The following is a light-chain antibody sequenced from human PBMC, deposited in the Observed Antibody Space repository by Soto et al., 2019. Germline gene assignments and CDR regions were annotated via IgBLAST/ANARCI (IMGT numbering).Light chain of an antibody. Sequence: DIQMTQSPSTLSASVGDRVTIICRASQSVNNWLAWYQQKLGKVPNLLISKVSTLEGGVPARFSGSGSGTEFTLTISSLQPDDTGTYYCLQYSFYPRTFGQGTKVDIK. CDR2: KVS. CDR1: QSVNNW. CDR3: LQYSFYPRT. J-gene: IGKJ1*01. V-gene: IGKV1-5*03.